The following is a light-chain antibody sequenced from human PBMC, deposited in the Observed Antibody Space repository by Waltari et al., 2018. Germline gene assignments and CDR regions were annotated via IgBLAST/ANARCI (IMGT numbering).Light chain of an antibody. Sequence: EIVFTQSPGTLSLSPVDRATLACRASQSVSRALAWYQQNPGQAPRLLIYGASNRATGIPDRFSGSGSGTDFSLIISRLEPEDFAVYYCQHYVSLPVTFGQGTKVEIK. CDR3: QHYVSLPVT. V-gene: IGKV3-20*01. CDR1: QSVSRA. J-gene: IGKJ1*01. CDR2: GAS.